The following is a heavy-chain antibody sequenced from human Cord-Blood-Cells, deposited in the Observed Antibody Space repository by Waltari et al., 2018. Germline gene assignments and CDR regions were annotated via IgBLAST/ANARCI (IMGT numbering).Heavy chain of an antibody. CDR1: GGSFSGYY. J-gene: IGHJ4*02. V-gene: IGHV4-34*01. D-gene: IGHD2-2*01. CDR2: INHRERS. Sequence: QVQLQQWGAGLLKPSETLSLTCAVYGGSFSGYYWSWIRQPPGKGLEWIGDINHRERSNYNLSLKSQGTISVERSKNSFSLKLSSVAAAGTGGYWWARGGCSSTSCYDWWGQGPLVTVSA. CDR3: ARGGCSSTSCYDW.